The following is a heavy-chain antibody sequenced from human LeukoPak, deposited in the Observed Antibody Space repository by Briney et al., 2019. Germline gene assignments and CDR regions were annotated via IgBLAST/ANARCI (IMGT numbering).Heavy chain of an antibody. CDR1: GGSVSSGSYY. V-gene: IGHV4-61*03. CDR2: IYFSGST. J-gene: IGHJ4*02. Sequence: PSETLSLTCTVSGGSVSSGSYYWSWIRQPPGKGLEWIGYIYFSGSTNYNPSLKSRATISVDTSKNHFSLKLSSVTAADTAMYYCAREYSYGYFDYRGQGTLVTVSS. CDR3: AREYSYGYFDY. D-gene: IGHD5-18*01.